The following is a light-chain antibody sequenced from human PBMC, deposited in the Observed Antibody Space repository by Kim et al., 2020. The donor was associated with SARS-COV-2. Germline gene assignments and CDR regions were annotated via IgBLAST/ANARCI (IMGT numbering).Light chain of an antibody. Sequence: LSPAARAPLSCRASLSFRSSYVSWFQQKPGHAPRLLIFNGSSRATGTPDRFSGSGSGTDFTLTIGRLEPEDFAVYYCQQYGGSPPYTFGQGTKLEI. J-gene: IGKJ2*01. CDR3: QQYGGSPPYT. CDR1: LSFRSSY. V-gene: IGKV3-20*01. CDR2: NGS.